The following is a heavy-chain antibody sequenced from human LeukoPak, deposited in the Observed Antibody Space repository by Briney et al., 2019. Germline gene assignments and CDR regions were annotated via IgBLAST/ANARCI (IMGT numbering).Heavy chain of an antibody. CDR3: VREPSGDGFDY. CDR2: TLGGGSPNT. Sequence: PGGSLRLSCAASGFYFANYAISWVRKAPGKGQERVSATLGGGSPNTYHTASVKGRFTISRDTSKNQLYLQMNSLTAEDTAVYYCVREPSGDGFDYWGQGTLVTVSS. D-gene: IGHD2-21*02. CDR1: GFYFANYA. J-gene: IGHJ4*02. V-gene: IGHV3-23*01.